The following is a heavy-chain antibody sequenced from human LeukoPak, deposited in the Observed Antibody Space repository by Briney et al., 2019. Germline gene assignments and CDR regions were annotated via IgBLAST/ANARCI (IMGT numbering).Heavy chain of an antibody. CDR3: ARADCSSTSCPFDY. D-gene: IGHD2-2*01. CDR1: GYTFTSYG. J-gene: IGHJ4*02. Sequence: GASVKVSCKASGYTFTSYGISWVRQAPGQGLEWMGWISAYNGNTNYAQKLQGRVTMTTDTSTSTAYMELRSLRSDDTAVYYCARADCSSTSCPFDYWGQGTLVTVSS. V-gene: IGHV1-18*04. CDR2: ISAYNGNT.